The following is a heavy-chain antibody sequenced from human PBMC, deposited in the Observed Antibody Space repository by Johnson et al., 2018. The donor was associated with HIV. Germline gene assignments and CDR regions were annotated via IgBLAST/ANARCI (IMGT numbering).Heavy chain of an antibody. Sequence: MLLVESGGGVVQPGRSLRLSCAVSGFTFSIYAMSWVRQAPGKGLEWVSTISASGGSTYYADSVKGRFTISRDNSKQSLYLQMNSLRAEDTAVYYCARDRGYWDAFDIWGQGTMVTGSS. J-gene: IGHJ3*02. V-gene: IGHV3-23*04. CDR1: GFTFSIYA. CDR2: ISASGGST. D-gene: IGHD3-22*01. CDR3: ARDRGYWDAFDI.